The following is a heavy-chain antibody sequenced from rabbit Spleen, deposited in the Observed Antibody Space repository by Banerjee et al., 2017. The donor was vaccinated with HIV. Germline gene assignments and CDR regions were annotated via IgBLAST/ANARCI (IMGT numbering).Heavy chain of an antibody. Sequence: QSLQESGGDLVKPEGSLKLSCTASGFDFSSYYMNWVRQAPGKGLEWIGYIDPVFGSTYYASWVNGRFTISSHNAQNTLYLQLNSLTAADTATYFCVREAGYGGYGDGNLWGPGTLVTVS. CDR1: GFDFSSYY. V-gene: IGHV1S7*01. CDR3: VREAGYGGYGDGNL. CDR2: IDPVFGST. J-gene: IGHJ4*01. D-gene: IGHD6-1*01.